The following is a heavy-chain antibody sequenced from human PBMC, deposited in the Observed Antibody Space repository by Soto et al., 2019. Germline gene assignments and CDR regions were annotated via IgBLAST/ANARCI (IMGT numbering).Heavy chain of an antibody. CDR2: INAGYGNT. J-gene: IGHJ4*01. D-gene: IGHD7-27*01. Sequence: ASVKVSCKASGYTFSSYAMHWVRQAPGQRLEWMGWINAGYGNTKSSQKFQDRVTISRDTCASTAYMELTSLRSEDTAVYYCARDTGDGTFDFWGHGTLAPVSP. V-gene: IGHV1-3*01. CDR1: GYTFSSYA. CDR3: ARDTGDGTFDF.